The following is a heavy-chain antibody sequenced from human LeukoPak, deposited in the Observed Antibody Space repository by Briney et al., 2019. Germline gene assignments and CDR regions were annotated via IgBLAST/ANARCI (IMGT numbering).Heavy chain of an antibody. V-gene: IGHV3-48*01. J-gene: IGHJ4*02. CDR2: IGTTSGAI. D-gene: IGHD5-24*01. CDR1: GFTFNAFG. Sequence: GGSLRLSCAASGFTFNAFGMNWVRQAPGKGLEWVSYIGTTSGAIYYADSVKGRFTISRDSAKNSLYLQMNSLRAEDTAVYYCAREESWLQLDYWGQGTLVTVSS. CDR3: AREESWLQLDY.